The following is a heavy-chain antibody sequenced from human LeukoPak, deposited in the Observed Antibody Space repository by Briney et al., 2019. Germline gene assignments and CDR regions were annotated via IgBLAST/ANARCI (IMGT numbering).Heavy chain of an antibody. J-gene: IGHJ4*02. Sequence: PSETLSLTCAVYGGSFSGYYWSWIRQPPGKGLGGIGEINHSGSTNYNPSLKSRVTISVDTSKNQFSLKLSSVSAADTAVYYCARKDTAMSFDYWGQGTLVTVSS. CDR2: INHSGST. D-gene: IGHD5-18*01. CDR3: ARKDTAMSFDY. CDR1: GGSFSGYY. V-gene: IGHV4-34*01.